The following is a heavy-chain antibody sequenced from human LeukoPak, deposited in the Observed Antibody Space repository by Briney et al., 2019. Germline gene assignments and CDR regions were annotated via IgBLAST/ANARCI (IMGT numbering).Heavy chain of an antibody. CDR2: ISYDGSNK. V-gene: IGHV3-30*18. CDR3: AKAREYQLLAGFDY. J-gene: IGHJ4*02. CDR1: GFTFSSYG. D-gene: IGHD2-2*01. Sequence: GGSLRLSCAASGFTFSSYGMHWVRQAPGKGLEWVAVISYDGSNKYYADSVKGRFTISRDNSKNTLYLQMNSLRAGDTAVYYCAKAREYQLLAGFDYWGQGTLVTVSS.